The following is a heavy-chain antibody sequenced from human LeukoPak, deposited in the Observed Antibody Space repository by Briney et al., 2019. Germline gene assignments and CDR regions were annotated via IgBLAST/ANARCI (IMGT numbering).Heavy chain of an antibody. D-gene: IGHD6-13*01. CDR2: IYYSGST. Sequence: SETLSLTCTVSGGSISSGGYYWSWIRQHPGKGLEWVGYIYYSGSTYYNPSLKSRVTISVDTSKNQFSLKLSSVTAADTAVYYCAREGAAAGTFNPWGQGTLVTVSS. CDR3: AREGAAAGTFNP. V-gene: IGHV4-31*03. CDR1: GGSISSGGYY. J-gene: IGHJ5*02.